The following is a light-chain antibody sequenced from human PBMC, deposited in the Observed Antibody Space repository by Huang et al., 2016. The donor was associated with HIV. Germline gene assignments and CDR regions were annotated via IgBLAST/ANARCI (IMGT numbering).Light chain of an antibody. CDR3: QQYHGIPWT. V-gene: IGKV1-NL1*01. Sequence: DIQMTQSPSSLSASVGDRGTITCRASQDIGNSLAWYQQKPEKAPRLLLYATSRLESGVPSRFSGSGSGTHYTLTISTLQPEDIASYYCQQYHGIPWTFGQGTKVEIK. J-gene: IGKJ1*01. CDR2: ATS. CDR1: QDIGNS.